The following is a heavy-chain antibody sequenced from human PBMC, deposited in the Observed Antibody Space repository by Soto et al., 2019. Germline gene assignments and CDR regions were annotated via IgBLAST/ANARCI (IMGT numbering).Heavy chain of an antibody. CDR3: ARVRAGAANGYYGMDV. CDR1: GFTLSDYE. J-gene: IGHJ6*02. CDR2: IRTGSSTI. D-gene: IGHD1-26*01. V-gene: IGHV3-48*03. Sequence: DVQLVESGGGLVQSGGSLRLSCRASGFTLSDYEMHWVRQAPGKGLEWVSYIRTGSSTIYYAYSVKGRFTISRYNANKSLFLEMNSLRPEDTAVYYCARVRAGAANGYYGMDVWGQGTTVTVSS.